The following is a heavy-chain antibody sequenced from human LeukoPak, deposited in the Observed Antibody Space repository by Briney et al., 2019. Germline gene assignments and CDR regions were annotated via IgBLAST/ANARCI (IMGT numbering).Heavy chain of an antibody. V-gene: IGHV1-18*01. J-gene: IGHJ2*01. CDR3: ARVSTNSRVAGYDPQWYFDL. CDR1: GYTFINYG. CDR2: ISAYNCNT. D-gene: IGHD2/OR15-2a*01. Sequence: ASMKVSCKASGYTFINYGFNWVRQAPGHGLEWMGWISAYNCNTNYLQKLQGRVTMTTDTSTNTAYMELRSLRSDDAAVYYCARVSTNSRVAGYDPQWYFDLWGRGTLVTVSS.